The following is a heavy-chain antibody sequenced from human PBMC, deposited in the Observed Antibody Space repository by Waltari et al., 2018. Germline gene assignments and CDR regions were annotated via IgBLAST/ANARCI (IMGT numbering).Heavy chain of an antibody. J-gene: IGHJ6*02. CDR1: GFSFSNAW. Sequence: EVQLVESGGGLVHPGGSLRLSCAASGFSFSNAWMNWVRQAPGKGLEWVGRIKTRADGGTADYAAPVRGRFTISRDDSQNTLYLQMNSLKTEDTAVYYCTPPPYYYYYGMDVWGQGTTVTVSS. V-gene: IGHV3-15*07. CDR2: IKTRADGGTA. CDR3: TPPPYYYYYGMDV.